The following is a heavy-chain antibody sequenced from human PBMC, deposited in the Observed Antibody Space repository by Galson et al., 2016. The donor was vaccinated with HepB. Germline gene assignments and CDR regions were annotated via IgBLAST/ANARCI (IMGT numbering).Heavy chain of an antibody. CDR3: ATVKLTTWYSFDS. Sequence: SLRLSCAASGLTFTYAWMTWVRQAPGKGLEWVGRIKGEADGGTTDYAAPVKGRFYISRDDSTHTLFLHMNSLRVEDGAVYYCATVKLTTWYSFDSWGQGTLVTVSS. D-gene: IGHD2-2*01. CDR2: IKGEADGGTT. J-gene: IGHJ4*02. V-gene: IGHV3-15*01. CDR1: GLTFTYAW.